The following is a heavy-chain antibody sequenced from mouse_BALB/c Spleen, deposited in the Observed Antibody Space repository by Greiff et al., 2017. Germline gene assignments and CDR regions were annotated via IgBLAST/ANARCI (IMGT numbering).Heavy chain of an antibody. J-gene: IGHJ2*01. CDR2: IRNKANGYTT. CDR3: ARDMAATK. CDR1: GFTFTDYY. V-gene: IGHV7-3*02. D-gene: IGHD1-2*01. Sequence: EVQRVESGGGLVQPGGSLRLSCATSGFTFTDYYMSWVRQPPGKALEWLGFIRNKANGYTTEYSASVKGRFTISRDNSQSILYLQMNTLRAEDSATYYCARDMAATKWGQGTTLTVSS.